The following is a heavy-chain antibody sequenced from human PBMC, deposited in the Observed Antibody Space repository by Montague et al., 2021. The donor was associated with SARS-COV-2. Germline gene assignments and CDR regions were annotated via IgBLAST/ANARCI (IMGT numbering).Heavy chain of an antibody. CDR1: GFTFSSDW. Sequence: SLRLSCAASGFTFSSDWMHWVRQASGKGPAWISRINPDGGHTDSAHFVRGRFTTSRDNAKNTLYLQMNSLRAEDTAIYYCARDLRVGGGITGTTASDDWGQGTLVTVSS. CDR3: ARDLRVGGGITGTTASDD. V-gene: IGHV3-74*01. J-gene: IGHJ4*02. CDR2: INPDGGHT. D-gene: IGHD1-20*01.